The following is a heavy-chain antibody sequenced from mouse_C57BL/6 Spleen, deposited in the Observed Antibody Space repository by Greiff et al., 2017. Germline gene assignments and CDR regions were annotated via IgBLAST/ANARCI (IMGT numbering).Heavy chain of an antibody. V-gene: IGHV1-42*01. J-gene: IGHJ2*01. CDR3: ARKLRGGYFDY. CDR2: INPSTGGT. Sequence: EVMLVESGPELVKPGASVKISCKASGYSFTGYYMNWVKQSPEKSLEWIGEINPSTGGTTYNQKFKAKATLTVDKSSSTAYMQLKSLTSEDSAVYYCARKLRGGYFDYWGQGTTLTVSS. D-gene: IGHD4-1*01. CDR1: GYSFTGYY.